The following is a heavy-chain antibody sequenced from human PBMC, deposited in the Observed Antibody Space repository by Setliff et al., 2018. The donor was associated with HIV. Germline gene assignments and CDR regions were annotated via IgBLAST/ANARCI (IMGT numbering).Heavy chain of an antibody. V-gene: IGHV4-39*01. J-gene: IGHJ5*02. CDR2: IYYTGRT. D-gene: IGHD1-26*01. CDR1: GGSISSYDYN. CDR3: ARYRRGAEWFDP. Sequence: SETLSLTCTVSGGSISSYDYNWGWIRQPPGKGLEWIASIYYTGRTYYNPSLKSRVTISVDTSKNQFSLKVTSLTAADTAVYYCARYRRGAEWFDPWGQGTLVTVSS.